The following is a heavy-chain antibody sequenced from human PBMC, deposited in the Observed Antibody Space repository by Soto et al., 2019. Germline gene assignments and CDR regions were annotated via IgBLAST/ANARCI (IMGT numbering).Heavy chain of an antibody. CDR2: IYHSGST. D-gene: IGHD2-15*01. CDR3: AREEYCSGGSCYRILDY. V-gene: IGHV4-38-2*02. Sequence: PSETLSLTCAVSGYSISSGYYWGWIRQPPGKGLEWIGSIYHSGSTYYNPSPKSRVTISVDTSKNQFSLKLSSVTAADTAVYYCAREEYCSGGSCYRILDYWGQGTMVTVSS. J-gene: IGHJ4*02. CDR1: GYSISSGYY.